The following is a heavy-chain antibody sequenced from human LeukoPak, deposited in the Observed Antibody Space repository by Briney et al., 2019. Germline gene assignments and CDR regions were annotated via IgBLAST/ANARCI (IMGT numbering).Heavy chain of an antibody. CDR3: ATKGRAAAGRPDAFDI. V-gene: IGHV5-51*01. CDR2: IYPGDSDT. Sequence: GESLKISCKGSGYTFTSYWIAWVRQMPGKGLEWMGIIYPGDSDTRYSPSFQGQVTISADKSINTAYLQWSSLKASDTAMHYCATKGRAAAGRPDAFDIWGQGTMVTVSS. D-gene: IGHD6-13*01. CDR1: GYTFTSYW. J-gene: IGHJ3*02.